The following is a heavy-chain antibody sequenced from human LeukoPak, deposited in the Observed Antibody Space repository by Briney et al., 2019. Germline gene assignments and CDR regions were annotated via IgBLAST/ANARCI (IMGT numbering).Heavy chain of an antibody. CDR2: IYTSGST. D-gene: IGHD3-22*01. Sequence: SETLSLTCTGSGGSISSYYWSWIRQPAGKGLEWIGRIYTSGSTNYNPSLKSRVTMSVDTSKNQSSLKLSSVTAADTAVYYCARDYYDSSGYRYFDYWGQGTLVTVSS. CDR1: GGSISSYY. J-gene: IGHJ4*02. V-gene: IGHV4-4*07. CDR3: ARDYYDSSGYRYFDY.